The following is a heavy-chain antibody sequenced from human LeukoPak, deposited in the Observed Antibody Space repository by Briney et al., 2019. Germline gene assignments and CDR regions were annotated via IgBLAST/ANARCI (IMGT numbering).Heavy chain of an antibody. CDR1: GFTFSNYE. J-gene: IGHJ6*02. V-gene: IGHV3-48*03. Sequence: PGGPLRLSCAASGFTFSNYEMNWVRQAPGKGLEWVSYISSSGSTMYYADSVRGRFTISRDNAKNSLYLQMNGLRAEDTAVYYCARDQGKDGDRNYYYGMDVWGQGTTVTVSS. D-gene: IGHD4-17*01. CDR2: ISSSGSTM. CDR3: ARDQGKDGDRNYYYGMDV.